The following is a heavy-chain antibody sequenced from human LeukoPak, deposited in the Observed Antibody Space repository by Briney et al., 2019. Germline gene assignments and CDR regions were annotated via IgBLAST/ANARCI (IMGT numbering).Heavy chain of an antibody. V-gene: IGHV3-48*02. CDR1: GFTFRSHS. J-gene: IGHJ4*02. Sequence: GGSLRLSCAASGFTFRSHSMQWVRQAPGKGLEWVSHISSSGSTIYYADSVKGRFTISRDNAKESLYLQMSSLRDEDTAVYYCVFPYWQDLDHWGQGTLVTISS. D-gene: IGHD2-15*01. CDR2: ISSSGSTI. CDR3: VFPYWQDLDH.